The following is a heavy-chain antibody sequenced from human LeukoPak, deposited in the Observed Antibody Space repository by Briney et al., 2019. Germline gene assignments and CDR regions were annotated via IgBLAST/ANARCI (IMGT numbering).Heavy chain of an antibody. D-gene: IGHD6-13*01. J-gene: IGHJ4*02. CDR2: ISGNGRTI. V-gene: IGHV3-23*01. CDR1: GFTFSSYA. Sequence: GGSLRLSCAASGFTFSSYAMSWVRQAPGKGLEWVSAISGNGRTIYYADSVKGRFTISRDNSKNTLYLQMNSLRAEDTAVYYCAKEGYSSSWNADFDYWGQGTLVTVSS. CDR3: AKEGYSSSWNADFDY.